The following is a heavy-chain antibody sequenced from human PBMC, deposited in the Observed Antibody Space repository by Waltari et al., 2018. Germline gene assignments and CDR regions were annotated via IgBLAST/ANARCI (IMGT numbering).Heavy chain of an antibody. CDR2: VSWNSGTI. Sequence: EVQLVESGGGLVQPGRSLRLSGAASGFTFDDYAMHRVRQAPGKGLEWVSGVSWNSGTIGFADSVKGRFTISRDNAKNSLHLQMNSLRAEDTALYYCAKGGDYDSRSPFDYWGQGTLVTVSS. CDR3: AKGGDYDSRSPFDY. V-gene: IGHV3-9*01. D-gene: IGHD3-22*01. CDR1: GFTFDDYA. J-gene: IGHJ4*02.